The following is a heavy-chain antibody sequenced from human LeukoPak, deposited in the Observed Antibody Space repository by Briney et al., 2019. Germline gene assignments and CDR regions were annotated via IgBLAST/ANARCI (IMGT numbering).Heavy chain of an antibody. D-gene: IGHD2-2*01. V-gene: IGHV1-18*01. CDR1: GYTFTSYG. CDR2: ISAYNGNT. Sequence: ASVKVSCKASGYTFTSYGISWVRQAPGQGLEWMGWISAYNGNTNYAQKLQGRVTMTTDTSTSTAYMELSRLRSDDTAVYYCMRVVGYCSSTSCYAGAYDWFDPWGQGTLVTVSS. J-gene: IGHJ5*02. CDR3: MRVVGYCSSTSCYAGAYDWFDP.